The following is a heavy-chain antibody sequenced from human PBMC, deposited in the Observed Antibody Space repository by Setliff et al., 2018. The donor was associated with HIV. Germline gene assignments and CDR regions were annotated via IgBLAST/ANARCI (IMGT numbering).Heavy chain of an antibody. V-gene: IGHV4-31*03. CDR1: GDSINSGDSY. Sequence: SETLSLTCTVSGDSINSGDSYWTWIRHHPGKGLEWIGYIYYSGSTNYNPSLKSRVIISVDSSKNQFFLKLTSVTAADTAMYYCARVSQDLLGAFDIWGQGTMVT. J-gene: IGHJ3*02. D-gene: IGHD7-27*01. CDR3: ARVSQDLLGAFDI. CDR2: IYYSGST.